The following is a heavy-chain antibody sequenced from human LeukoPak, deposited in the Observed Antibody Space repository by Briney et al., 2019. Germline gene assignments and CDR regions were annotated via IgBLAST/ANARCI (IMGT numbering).Heavy chain of an antibody. V-gene: IGHV4-39*07. J-gene: IGHJ4*02. Sequence: SETLSLTCTVSGASISSGGCYWSWIRQPPGKGLEWIGEINHSGSTNYNPSLKSRVTISVDTSKNQFSLKLSSVTAADTAVYYCARSVAAAGTNWGQGTLVTVSS. CDR3: ARSVAAAGTN. CDR1: GASISSGGCY. CDR2: INHSGST. D-gene: IGHD6-13*01.